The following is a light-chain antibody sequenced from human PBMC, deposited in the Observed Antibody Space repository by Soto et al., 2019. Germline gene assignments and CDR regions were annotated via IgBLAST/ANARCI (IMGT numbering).Light chain of an antibody. CDR3: QQYKSFSLT. J-gene: IGKJ4*01. V-gene: IGKV1-39*01. CDR1: QNVNTY. CDR2: GAS. Sequence: DIQMTQSPSSLSASVGDRVTITCQTSQNVNTYLNWYQQKPGKAPKLLIYGASNLRSGVPLRFSGSGSVTEFSLTISSLQPDDFATYYCQQYKSFSLTFGGGTRWIS.